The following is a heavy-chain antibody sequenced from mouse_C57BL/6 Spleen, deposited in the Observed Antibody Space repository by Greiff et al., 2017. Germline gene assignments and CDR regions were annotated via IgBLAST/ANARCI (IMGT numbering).Heavy chain of an antibody. J-gene: IGHJ1*03. D-gene: IGHD1-1*01. CDR2: IRSKSNNYAT. Sequence: EVKLVESGGGLVQPKGSLKLSCAASGFSFNTYAMNWVRQAPGKGLEWVARIRSKSNNYATYYADSVKDRFTISRDDSESMLYLQMNNLKTEDTAMYYGVRPFIHGYFDVWGTGTTVTVSS. CDR3: VRPFIHGYFDV. V-gene: IGHV10-1*01. CDR1: GFSFNTYA.